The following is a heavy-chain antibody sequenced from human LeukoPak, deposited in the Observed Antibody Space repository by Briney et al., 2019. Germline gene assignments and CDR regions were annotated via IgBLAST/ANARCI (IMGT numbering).Heavy chain of an antibody. D-gene: IGHD3-16*01. V-gene: IGHV4-39*01. Sequence: SETLSLTCNVSGGSISSSTYYWGWIRQPPGKGLEWIWSIYNSGSTYYNPSLKSRVTIAVDTSKNQFSLKLSSVTAADTAVYYCARHSWGIPPAEYFQHWGQGTLVTVSS. CDR1: GGSISSSTYY. J-gene: IGHJ1*01. CDR3: ARHSWGIPPAEYFQH. CDR2: IYNSGST.